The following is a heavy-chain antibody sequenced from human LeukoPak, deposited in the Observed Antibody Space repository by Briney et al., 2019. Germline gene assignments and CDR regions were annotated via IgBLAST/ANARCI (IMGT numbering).Heavy chain of an antibody. CDR1: GFTFSSYS. J-gene: IGHJ6*02. Sequence: GGSLRLSCAASGFTFSSYSRNWVRQAPGKGLEWVSSISSSSSYIYYADSVKGRFTISRDNAKNSLYLQMNSLRAEDTAVYYCARGAGYYDSSGYYYYYGMDVWGQGTTVTVSS. V-gene: IGHV3-21*01. D-gene: IGHD3-22*01. CDR3: ARGAGYYDSSGYYYYYGMDV. CDR2: ISSSSSYI.